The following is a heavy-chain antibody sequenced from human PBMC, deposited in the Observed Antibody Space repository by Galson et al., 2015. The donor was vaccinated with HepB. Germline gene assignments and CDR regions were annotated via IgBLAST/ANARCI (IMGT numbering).Heavy chain of an antibody. Sequence: QSGAEVKKPGESLKISCKGSGYSFTSYWIGWVRQMPGKGLEWMGIIYPGDSDTRYSPSFQGQVTISADKSISTAYLQWSSLRASDTAMYYCARRADYSNYVGYYYYYGMDVWGQGTTVTVSS. CDR2: IYPGDSDT. D-gene: IGHD4-11*01. J-gene: IGHJ6*02. CDR3: ARRADYSNYVGYYYYYGMDV. CDR1: GYSFTSYW. V-gene: IGHV5-51*01.